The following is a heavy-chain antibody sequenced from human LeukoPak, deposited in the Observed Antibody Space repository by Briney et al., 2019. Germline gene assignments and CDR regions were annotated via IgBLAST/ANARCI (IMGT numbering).Heavy chain of an antibody. V-gene: IGHV4-4*07. D-gene: IGHD3-10*01. Sequence: SETLSLTCTVSGGSISSYYWSWIRQPPGKGLEWIGRIYTSGSTNYNPSLKSRVTMSVDTSKNQFSLKLNSVTAADTAVYYCARAMGMVRGVSPSFDYWGQGTLVTVSS. CDR2: IYTSGST. CDR3: ARAMGMVRGVSPSFDY. CDR1: GGSISSYY. J-gene: IGHJ4*02.